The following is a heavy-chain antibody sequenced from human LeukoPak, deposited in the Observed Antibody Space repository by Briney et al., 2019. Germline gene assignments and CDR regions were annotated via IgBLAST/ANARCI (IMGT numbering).Heavy chain of an antibody. Sequence: ASETLSLTCTVSGGSISSYYWSWIRQPPGKGLEWIGYIYYSGSTNYNPSLKSRVTISVDTSKNQFSLKLSSVTAADTAVYYCACLTTADAFDIWGQGTMVTVSS. CDR1: GGSISSYY. D-gene: IGHD3-22*01. CDR3: ACLTTADAFDI. CDR2: IYYSGST. V-gene: IGHV4-59*01. J-gene: IGHJ3*02.